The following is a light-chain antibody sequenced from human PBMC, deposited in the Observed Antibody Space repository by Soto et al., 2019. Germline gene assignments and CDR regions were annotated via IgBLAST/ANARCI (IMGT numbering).Light chain of an antibody. J-gene: IGKJ5*01. CDR2: GAS. CDR3: QQYGSSST. Sequence: EVVLTQSPGTLSLSPGERATLSCRASQSVSSSYLAWYQQKPGQTPRLIIYGASSRATGIPDRFSGSGSGTDFTLTISRLEPEDFAGYYCQQYGSSSTFGQGTRLEIK. CDR1: QSVSSSY. V-gene: IGKV3-20*01.